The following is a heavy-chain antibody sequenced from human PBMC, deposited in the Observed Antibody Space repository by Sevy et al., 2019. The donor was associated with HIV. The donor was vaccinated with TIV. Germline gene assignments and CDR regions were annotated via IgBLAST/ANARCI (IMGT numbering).Heavy chain of an antibody. D-gene: IGHD2-2*01. J-gene: IGHJ4*02. CDR3: AKGGAYCSSTSCHSYYFDY. V-gene: IGHV3-48*01. Sequence: GGSLRLSCAASGFTFSSYSMNWVRQAPGKGLEWVSYISDSSTTIYYADSVKGRFTISRDNAKNTLYLQMNSLRAEDTAVYYCAKGGAYCSSTSCHSYYFDYWGQGTLVTVSS. CDR2: ISDSSTTI. CDR1: GFTFSSYS.